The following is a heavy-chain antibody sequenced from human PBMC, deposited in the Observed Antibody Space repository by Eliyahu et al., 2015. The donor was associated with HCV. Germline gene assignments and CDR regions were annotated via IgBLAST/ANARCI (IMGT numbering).Heavy chain of an antibody. D-gene: IGHD3-3*01. CDR1: GGSISSYY. CDR2: IYYSGST. J-gene: IGHJ4*02. CDR3: ARHSSFIWSGYYYLDY. Sequence: SGPGLVKPSETLSLTCTVSGGSISSYYWSWIRQPPGKGLEWIGYIYYSGSTNYNPSLKSRVTISVDTSKNQFSLKLSSVTAADTAVYYCARHSSFIWSGYYYLDYWGQGTLVTVSS. V-gene: IGHV4-59*08.